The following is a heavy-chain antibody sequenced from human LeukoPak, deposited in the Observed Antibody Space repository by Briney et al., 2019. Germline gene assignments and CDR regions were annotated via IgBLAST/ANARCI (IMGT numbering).Heavy chain of an antibody. V-gene: IGHV3-7*01. CDR3: ARDKEGYYDSSGYYDY. D-gene: IGHD3-22*01. CDR2: IKQDGSEK. CDR1: GFTFSSYW. J-gene: IGHJ4*02. Sequence: GGSLRLSCAASGFTFSSYWMSWVRQAPGKGLEWVANIKQDGSEKYYVDSVKGRFTISRDNAKNSLYLQMNSLRAEDTAVCYCARDKEGYYDSSGYYDYWGQGTLVTVSS.